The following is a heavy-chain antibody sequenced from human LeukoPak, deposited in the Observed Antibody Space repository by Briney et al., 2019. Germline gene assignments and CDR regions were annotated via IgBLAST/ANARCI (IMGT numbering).Heavy chain of an antibody. CDR1: GYTFTGYY. D-gene: IGHD3-22*01. J-gene: IGHJ3*01. CDR2: INPNSGGT. Sequence: ASVKVSCKASGYTFTGYYMHWVRQAPGQGLEWMGRINPNSGGTNYAQKYQGRVTMTRDTSITTAYMELSRLRSDDTAVYYCARPLLPTTYYYDDSSGSGDAFDLRGQGTMVTVSS. V-gene: IGHV1-2*06. CDR3: ARPLLPTTYYYDDSSGSGDAFDL.